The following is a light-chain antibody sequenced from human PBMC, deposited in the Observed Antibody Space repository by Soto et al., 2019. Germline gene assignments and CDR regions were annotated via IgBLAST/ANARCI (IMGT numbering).Light chain of an antibody. CDR3: SSYAASDSFVV. V-gene: IGLV2-8*01. CDR2: EVY. J-gene: IGLJ2*01. Sequence: QSVLTQPASVSGSPGQSITISCTGTSSDVGGYNYVSWYQQHPGKAPKLMIYEVYKRPSGVPDRFSGSKSGNTASLTVSGLQAEDEAEYYCSSYAASDSFVVFGGGTKLTVL. CDR1: SSDVGGYNY.